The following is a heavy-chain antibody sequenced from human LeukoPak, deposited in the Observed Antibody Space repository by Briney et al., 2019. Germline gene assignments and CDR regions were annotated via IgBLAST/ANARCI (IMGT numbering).Heavy chain of an antibody. V-gene: IGHV3-30*03. Sequence: GGSLRLSCAASGFTFSSYGMHWVRQAPGKGLEWVAVISYDGSNKYYADSVKGRFTISRDNAKNSLYLQMNSLRAEDTAVYYCAREGENWAYFDYWGQGTLVTVSS. D-gene: IGHD7-27*01. CDR1: GFTFSSYG. CDR3: AREGENWAYFDY. CDR2: ISYDGSNK. J-gene: IGHJ4*02.